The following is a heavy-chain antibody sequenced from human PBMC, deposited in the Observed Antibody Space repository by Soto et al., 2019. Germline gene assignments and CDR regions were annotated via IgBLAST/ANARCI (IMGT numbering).Heavy chain of an antibody. Sequence: SETLSLTCTVSGGSISSYYWSWIRQPPGKGLEWIGYIYYSGSTNYNPSLKSRVTISVDTSKNQFSLKLSSVTAADTAVYYCARDRGDYDFWSGYLNNWFDPWGQGTLVTVSS. V-gene: IGHV4-59*01. CDR2: IYYSGST. CDR3: ARDRGDYDFWSGYLNNWFDP. CDR1: GGSISSYY. D-gene: IGHD3-3*01. J-gene: IGHJ5*02.